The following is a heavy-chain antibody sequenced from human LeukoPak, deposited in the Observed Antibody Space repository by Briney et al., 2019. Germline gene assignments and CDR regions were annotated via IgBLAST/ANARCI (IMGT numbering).Heavy chain of an antibody. J-gene: IGHJ6*02. CDR1: GFTFSSYW. Sequence: GGSLRLSCAASGFTFSSYWMSWVRQAPGKGLEWVANIKQDGSEKYYVDSVKGRFTISRDNAKNSLYLQMNSLRAEDTAVYYCARDSADSEQQLWYYYYGMDVWGQGTTVTVSS. D-gene: IGHD6-13*01. CDR2: IKQDGSEK. V-gene: IGHV3-7*01. CDR3: ARDSADSEQQLWYYYYGMDV.